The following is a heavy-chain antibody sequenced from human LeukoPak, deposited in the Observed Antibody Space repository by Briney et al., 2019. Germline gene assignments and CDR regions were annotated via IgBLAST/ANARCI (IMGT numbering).Heavy chain of an antibody. J-gene: IGHJ4*02. CDR1: GGTFSSYA. CDR2: IIPIFGTA. V-gene: IGHV1-69*05. Sequence: SVKVSCKASGGTFSSYAISWVRQAPGQGLEWMGGIIPIFGTANYAQKFQGRVTITTDESTSTAYMELSSLRSEDAAVYYCARRRVAGTGYFDYWGQGTLVTVSS. D-gene: IGHD6-19*01. CDR3: ARRRVAGTGYFDY.